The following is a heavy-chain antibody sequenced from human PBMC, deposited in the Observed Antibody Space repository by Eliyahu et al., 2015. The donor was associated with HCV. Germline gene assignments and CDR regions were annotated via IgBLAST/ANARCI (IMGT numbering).Heavy chain of an antibody. J-gene: IGHJ5*02. CDR1: GGSISSITNX. CDR2: VYGSGST. CDR3: ARQPPGPRRVARELSWFDA. V-gene: IGHV4-39*01. Sequence: QLQLQESGPGLVRPSETLSLTCTVSGGSISSITNXWGWIRQPPGKGLEWIGSVYGSGSTSYNPSLESRVSISVDTSKSQFSLNLSSVTAADTAIYYCARQPPGPRRVARELSWFDAWGQGTLVNVSS. D-gene: IGHD5-24*01.